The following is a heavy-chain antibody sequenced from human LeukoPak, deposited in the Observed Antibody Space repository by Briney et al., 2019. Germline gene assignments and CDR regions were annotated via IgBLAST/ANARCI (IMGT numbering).Heavy chain of an antibody. CDR2: INPNSGGT. Sequence: ASVKVSCKASGYTLTGYYMHWVRQAPGQGLEWMGWINPNSGGTNYAQKFQGRVTMTRDTSISTAYMELSRLRSDDTAVYYCASRRQQLVPKYYYYYYGMDVWGQGTTVTVSS. CDR1: GYTLTGYY. D-gene: IGHD6-13*01. J-gene: IGHJ6*02. CDR3: ASRRQQLVPKYYYYYYGMDV. V-gene: IGHV1-2*02.